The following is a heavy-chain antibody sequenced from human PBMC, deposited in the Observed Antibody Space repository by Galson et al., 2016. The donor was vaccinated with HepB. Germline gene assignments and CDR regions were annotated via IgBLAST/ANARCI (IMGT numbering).Heavy chain of an antibody. CDR1: GFTFSSYW. V-gene: IGHV3-74*01. D-gene: IGHD5-18*01. Sequence: SLRLSCAASGFTFSSYWMHWVRQAPGKGLVWVSRINSDGSSTSYADSVKGRFTISRDNSKNTLYLQMNSLRPEDTAVYYCARCVDTSMAPFDYWGQGTLLTVSS. CDR3: ARCVDTSMAPFDY. CDR2: INSDGSST. J-gene: IGHJ4*02.